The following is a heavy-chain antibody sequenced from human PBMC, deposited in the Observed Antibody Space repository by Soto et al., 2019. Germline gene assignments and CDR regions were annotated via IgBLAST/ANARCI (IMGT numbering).Heavy chain of an antibody. CDR2: IYWDDDK. V-gene: IGHV2-5*02. CDR1: GFSLSTSGVG. D-gene: IGHD3-22*01. Sequence: QITLKESGPTLVKPTQPLTLTCTFSGFSLSTSGVGVGWIRQPPGKALEWLALIYWDDDKRNSPSLKSRLTITKDTSKNQVVLTMTNMDPVDTATYYCAHSGAYYYDSSGYYRYFQHWGQGTLVTVSS. CDR3: AHSGAYYYDSSGYYRYFQH. J-gene: IGHJ1*01.